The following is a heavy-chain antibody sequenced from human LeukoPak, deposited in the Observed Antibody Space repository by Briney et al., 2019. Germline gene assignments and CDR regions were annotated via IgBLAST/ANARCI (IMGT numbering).Heavy chain of an antibody. CDR3: ARGFGYIVVVPAATYYFDY. V-gene: IGHV4-34*01. CDR1: GGSFSGYH. J-gene: IGHJ4*02. CDR2: INHSGST. D-gene: IGHD2-2*01. Sequence: SETLSLTCAVYGGSFSGYHWSWIRQPPGKGLEWIGEINHSGSTNYNPSLKSRVTISVDTSKNQFSLKLSSVTAPDTAVYYCARGFGYIVVVPAATYYFDYWGQGTLVTVSS.